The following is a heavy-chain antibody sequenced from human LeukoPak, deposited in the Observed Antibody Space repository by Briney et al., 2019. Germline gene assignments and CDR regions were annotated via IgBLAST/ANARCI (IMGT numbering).Heavy chain of an antibody. D-gene: IGHD5-12*01. CDR3: ARIYSGYDSWFDP. CDR1: GFTFSSYW. CDR2: IKQDGSEK. J-gene: IGHJ5*02. V-gene: IGHV3-7*01. Sequence: HPGGSLRLSCAASGFTFSSYWMSWVRQAPGKGLEWVANIKQDGSEKYYVDSVKGRFTISRDNAKNSLFLQMNSLRAEDTAVYHCARIYSGYDSWFDPWGQGTLVTVSS.